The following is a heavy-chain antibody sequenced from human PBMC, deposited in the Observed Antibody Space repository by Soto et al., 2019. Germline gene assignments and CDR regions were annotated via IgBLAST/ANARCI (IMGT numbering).Heavy chain of an antibody. J-gene: IGHJ6*02. CDR3: ARSIVVVAPTAGMDV. CDR1: GFTLSNEN. V-gene: IGHV3-21*01. Sequence: EVQLVESGGGLVKPGGSLRLSCAASGFTLSNENMNCVRQAPGKGLEWVSFISSSSTYMYYADSVKGRFTISRGNAGNSLYLQMNSLRAEDTAVYYCARSIVVVAPTAGMDVWGQGTTVTVSS. D-gene: IGHD2-21*01. CDR2: ISSSSTYM.